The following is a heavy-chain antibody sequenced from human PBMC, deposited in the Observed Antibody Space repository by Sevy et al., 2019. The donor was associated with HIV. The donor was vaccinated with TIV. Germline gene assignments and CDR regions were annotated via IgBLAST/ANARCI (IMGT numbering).Heavy chain of an antibody. D-gene: IGHD2-2*01. CDR1: GFTFSSYS. J-gene: IGHJ4*02. Sequence: GGSLRLSRAASGFTFSSYSMNWVRQAPGKGLEWVSSISSSSGYIYYADSVKGRFTISRDNAKNSLYLQMNSLRAEDTAVYYCARGGRYCISTSCLWSFDYWGQGTLVTVSS. V-gene: IGHV3-21*01. CDR2: ISSSSGYI. CDR3: ARGGRYCISTSCLWSFDY.